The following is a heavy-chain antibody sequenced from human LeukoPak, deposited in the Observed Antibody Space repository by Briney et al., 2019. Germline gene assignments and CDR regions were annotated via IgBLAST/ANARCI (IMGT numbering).Heavy chain of an antibody. Sequence: ASVKVSCKSSGHAFTTYDITWLRLAPGEGLEWMGWITTNNGRTKYAQKFQGRVTMTTETSTSTAYMELRSLRLKHSAVYYCATGINYDLLTGYSEGFDYWGQGTLVTVS. CDR1: GHAFTTYD. CDR3: ATGINYDLLTGYSEGFDY. J-gene: IGHJ4*02. CDR2: ITTNNGRT. D-gene: IGHD3-9*01. V-gene: IGHV1-18*01.